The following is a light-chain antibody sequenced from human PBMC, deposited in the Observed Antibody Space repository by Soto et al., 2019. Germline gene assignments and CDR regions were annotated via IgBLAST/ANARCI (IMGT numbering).Light chain of an antibody. J-gene: IGKJ1*01. CDR1: QGISND. Sequence: DIRMTQSPSSLSASIGDRVTITCRASQGISNDLGWYRQKPGLAPKRLISAASTLQSGVPSRFRGSGSGTESSLTISGLQTEDIATYYCLQHHSYPWTFGQGTKVDIK. CDR3: LQHHSYPWT. CDR2: AAS. V-gene: IGKV1-17*01.